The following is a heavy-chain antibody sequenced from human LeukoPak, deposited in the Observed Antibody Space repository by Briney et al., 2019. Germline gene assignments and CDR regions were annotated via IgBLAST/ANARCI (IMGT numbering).Heavy chain of an antibody. CDR2: IPYDGTNK. Sequence: GGSLRLSCAASGFTFSSYGMHWVRQAPGKGLEWVAVIPYDGTNKYYADSVKGRFTISRDNSKNTLYLQMNSLRAEDTAVYYCAKEIEVNYYYYMDVWGKGTTVTVSS. CDR3: AKEIEVNYYYYMDV. D-gene: IGHD3-22*01. CDR1: GFTFSSYG. V-gene: IGHV3-30*18. J-gene: IGHJ6*03.